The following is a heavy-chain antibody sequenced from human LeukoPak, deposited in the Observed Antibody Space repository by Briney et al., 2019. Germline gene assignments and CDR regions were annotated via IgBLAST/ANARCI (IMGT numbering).Heavy chain of an antibody. CDR1: GFTFSSYS. V-gene: IGHV3-21*01. Sequence: PGGSLRLSCAASGFTFSSYSMNWVRQAPGKGLEWVLSISSSSSYIYYADSVKGRFTISRDNAKNSLYLQMNSLRAEDTAVYYCTTFGGIVAQDGFDPWGQGTLVTVSS. J-gene: IGHJ5*02. CDR3: TTFGGIVAQDGFDP. D-gene: IGHD3-16*01. CDR2: ISSSSSYI.